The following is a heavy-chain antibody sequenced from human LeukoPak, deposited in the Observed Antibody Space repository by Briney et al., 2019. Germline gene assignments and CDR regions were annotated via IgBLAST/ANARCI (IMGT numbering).Heavy chain of an antibody. V-gene: IGHV7-4-1*02. CDR1: GYNFTTYG. CDR2: INTNIENP. D-gene: IGHD3-9*01. Sequence: ASVKVSCKASGYNFTTYGINWVRQAPGQGLEWMGWINTNIENPTYAQGFTGRFVFSLDTSLCTAYLQISSLKAEDTAVYYCARFDYDILTGYYTWGQGTLVTVSS. J-gene: IGHJ4*02. CDR3: ARFDYDILTGYYT.